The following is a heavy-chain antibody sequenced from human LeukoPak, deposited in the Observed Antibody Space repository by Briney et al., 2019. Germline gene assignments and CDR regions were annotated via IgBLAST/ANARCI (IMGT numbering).Heavy chain of an antibody. D-gene: IGHD6-6*01. J-gene: IGHJ4*02. CDR1: GFTFIIYR. CDR3: AKIRAARPGY. Sequence: GGSLRLSCSASGFTFIIYRMSWVRQAPGKGLEWVSGIIDSGDTTYSAGSVKGRFTISRDNSKTTLYLQMNSLTVEDTAVYYCAKIRAARPGYWGQGTLVTVSS. CDR2: IIDSGDTT. V-gene: IGHV3-23*01.